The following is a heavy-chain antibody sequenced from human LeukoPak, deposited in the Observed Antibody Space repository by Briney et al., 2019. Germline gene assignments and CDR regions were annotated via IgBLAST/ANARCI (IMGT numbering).Heavy chain of an antibody. CDR3: VREYSSGWYRRGGYFDY. CDR2: ISAYNGNT. CDR1: GYTFTSYG. V-gene: IGHV1-18*01. Sequence: ASVKVSCKASGYTFTSYGISWVRQAPGQGLEWMGWISAYNGNTNYAQKLQGRVTMTTDTSTSTAYMELRSLRSDDTAVYFCVREYSSGWYRRGGYFDYWGQGTLVTVSS. D-gene: IGHD6-19*01. J-gene: IGHJ4*02.